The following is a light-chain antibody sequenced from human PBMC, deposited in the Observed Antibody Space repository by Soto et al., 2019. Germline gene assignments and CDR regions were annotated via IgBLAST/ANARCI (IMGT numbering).Light chain of an antibody. Sequence: EIVLTQSPATMSLSPGERATLSCRASQSVSRYLAWYQQRPGQAPRLLIYDASNRATGIPTRFSGSGSGTDFTLTISSLEPEDFALYYCQQRSNWPLTFGGGTKVEI. J-gene: IGKJ4*01. CDR3: QQRSNWPLT. CDR1: QSVSRY. CDR2: DAS. V-gene: IGKV3-11*01.